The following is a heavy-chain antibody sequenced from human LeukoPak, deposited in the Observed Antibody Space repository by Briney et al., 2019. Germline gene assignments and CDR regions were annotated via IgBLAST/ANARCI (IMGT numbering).Heavy chain of an antibody. CDR2: INHSGST. CDR1: GGSFSGYY. CDR3: ARGRRRDGYNSPYDY. D-gene: IGHD5-24*01. Sequence: SETLSLTCAVYGGSFSGYYWSWIRQLPEKGLEWIGEINHSGSTNYNPSLKSRVTISVGTSKNQFSLKLSSVTAADTAVYYCARGRRRDGYNSPYDYWGQGTLVTVSS. V-gene: IGHV4-34*01. J-gene: IGHJ4*02.